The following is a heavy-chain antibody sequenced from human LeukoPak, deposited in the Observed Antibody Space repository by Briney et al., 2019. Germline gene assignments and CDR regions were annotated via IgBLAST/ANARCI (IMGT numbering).Heavy chain of an antibody. D-gene: IGHD3-16*02. CDR1: GXTFSSYA. J-gene: IGHJ4*02. Sequence: GGSLRLSCAASGXTFSSYALSWVRQAPEKGLEWVSTISGSGGGTYYADSVKGRFTISRDDSKNTLYLQMNSLRAEDAAVYYCAKDLGRYRNNYFDYWGQGTLVTVSS. CDR2: ISGSGGGT. CDR3: AKDLGRYRNNYFDY. V-gene: IGHV3-23*01.